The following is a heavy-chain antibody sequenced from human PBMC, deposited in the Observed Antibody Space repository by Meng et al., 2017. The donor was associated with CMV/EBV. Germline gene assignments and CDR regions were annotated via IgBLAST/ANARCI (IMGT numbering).Heavy chain of an antibody. CDR3: ARGLLGRMSHGMDV. CDR1: GGSFSGYY. D-gene: IGHD2-8*02. J-gene: IGHJ6*02. Sequence: SETLSLTCAVYGGSFSGYYWSWIRQPPGKGLEWIGEINHSGSTNYNPSLKSRVTISVDTSKNQFSLKLSSVTAADTAVYYCARGLLGRMSHGMDVWGQGTTVTVSS. CDR2: INHSGST. V-gene: IGHV4-34*01.